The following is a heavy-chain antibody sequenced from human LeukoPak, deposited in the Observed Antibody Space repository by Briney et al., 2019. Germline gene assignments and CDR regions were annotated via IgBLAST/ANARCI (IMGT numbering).Heavy chain of an antibody. D-gene: IGHD6-6*01. Sequence: PGGSLRLSCAASGFTFSSYSMNWVRQAPGKGLEWVSSISSSSSYIYYADSVKGRFTISRDNAKNSLYLQMNSLRAEDTALYYCARGTKQLVFLLPDYWGQGTLVTVSS. J-gene: IGHJ4*02. CDR1: GFTFSSYS. CDR2: ISSSSSYI. V-gene: IGHV3-21*04. CDR3: ARGTKQLVFLLPDY.